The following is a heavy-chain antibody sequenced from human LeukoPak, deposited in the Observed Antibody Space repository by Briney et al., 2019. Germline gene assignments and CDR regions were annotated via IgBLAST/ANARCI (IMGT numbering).Heavy chain of an antibody. D-gene: IGHD3-9*01. Sequence: GGSLRLSCVASGFTFDDYAMHWVRQAPGRGLEWVSLISGDGGSTYYADSVKGRFTISRDNSKNSLYLQMNSLRTEDTALYYCAKDNYDILTGPFDYWGQGTLVTVSS. CDR3: AKDNYDILTGPFDY. J-gene: IGHJ4*02. CDR2: ISGDGGST. V-gene: IGHV3-43*02. CDR1: GFTFDDYA.